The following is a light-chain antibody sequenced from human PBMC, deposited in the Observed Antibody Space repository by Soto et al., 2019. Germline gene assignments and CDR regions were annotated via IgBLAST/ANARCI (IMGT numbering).Light chain of an antibody. J-gene: IGKJ5*01. CDR2: GAS. CDR1: QSVSSSY. Sequence: EIVLTQSPGTLSLSPGERATLSCRASQSVSSSYLAWYQQRPGQAPRLLIYGASSRATGIPDRFSGRGSGTDFTLTISRLEPADFAVYYCQHYTISPPITFGQGTRLEI. V-gene: IGKV3-20*01. CDR3: QHYTISPPIT.